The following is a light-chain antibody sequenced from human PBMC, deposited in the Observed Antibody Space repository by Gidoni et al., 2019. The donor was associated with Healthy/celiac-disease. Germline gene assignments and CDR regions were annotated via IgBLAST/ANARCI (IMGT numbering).Light chain of an antibody. V-gene: IGKV3-11*01. Sequence: EIVLTQSPATLSLSPGERATLSCRASQGVSSYLAWYQQKPGQAPRLLIYDASNRATGIPARFSSSGSGTDFTLTISSLEPEDFAVYYCQQRSNWPPTWTFGQGTKVEIK. CDR2: DAS. CDR3: QQRSNWPPTWT. CDR1: QGVSSY. J-gene: IGKJ1*01.